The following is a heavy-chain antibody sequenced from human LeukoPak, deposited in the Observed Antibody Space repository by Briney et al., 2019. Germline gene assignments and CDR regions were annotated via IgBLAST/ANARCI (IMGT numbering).Heavy chain of an antibody. J-gene: IGHJ5*02. CDR3: ARQSQLQDNWFDP. Sequence: SETLSLTCAVYGGSFSGYYWSWIRQPPGKGLEWIGEINHSGSTNYNPSLKSRVTISVDTSKNQFSLKLSSVTAADTAVYYCARQSQLQDNWFDPWGQGTLVTVSS. CDR1: GGSFSGYY. CDR2: INHSGST. D-gene: IGHD2-2*01. V-gene: IGHV4-34*01.